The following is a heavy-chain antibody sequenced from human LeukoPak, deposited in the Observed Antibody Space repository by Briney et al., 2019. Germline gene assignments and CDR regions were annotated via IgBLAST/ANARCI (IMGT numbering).Heavy chain of an antibody. V-gene: IGHV3-23*01. Sequence: GGSLKLSCAASGLTFTNYGMTWVRQAPGKGLEWVSSISGSGSDTYYADSVKGRFTISRDNSKNTLYVQMVSLRAEDTAIYYCAGSSGWWAHDYWGQGNLVTVSS. CDR3: AGSSGWWAHDY. CDR2: ISGSGSDT. J-gene: IGHJ4*02. CDR1: GLTFTNYG. D-gene: IGHD6-19*01.